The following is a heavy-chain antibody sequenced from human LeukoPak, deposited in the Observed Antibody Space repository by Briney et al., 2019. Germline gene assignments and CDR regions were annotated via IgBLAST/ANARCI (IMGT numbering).Heavy chain of an antibody. CDR3: VRDGIAVAGTQKYYYGMDV. J-gene: IGHJ6*02. D-gene: IGHD6-19*01. Sequence: GGSLRLSCAASGFTFSSHWMHWVRQAPGKGLVWVSRIKGDGSSTSYADSVKGRFTISRDNAKNTLYLQMNSLRAEDTAVYYCVRDGIAVAGTQKYYYGMDVWGQGTPVTVSS. CDR1: GFTFSSHW. CDR2: IKGDGSST. V-gene: IGHV3-74*01.